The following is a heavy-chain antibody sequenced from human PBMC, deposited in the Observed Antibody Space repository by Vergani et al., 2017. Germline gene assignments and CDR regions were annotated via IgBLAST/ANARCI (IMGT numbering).Heavy chain of an antibody. Sequence: QAQLVESGGGVVQPGRSLRLSCAASGFTFNQYCMHWVRQAPGKGLEWVAVTWYDGNNKQYADSVKGRFTISRDNSKSTMYLQMNSLRDEDTGVYYCARDLRLLYNRFDPWGQGTLVTVSS. CDR3: ARDLRLLYNRFDP. CDR2: TWYDGNNK. D-gene: IGHD1-14*01. CDR1: GFTFNQYC. J-gene: IGHJ5*02. V-gene: IGHV3-33*01.